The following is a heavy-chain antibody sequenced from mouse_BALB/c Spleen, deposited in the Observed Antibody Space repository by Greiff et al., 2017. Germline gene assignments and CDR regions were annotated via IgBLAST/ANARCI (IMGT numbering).Heavy chain of an antibody. J-gene: IGHJ2*01. CDR1: GYSFTGYN. D-gene: IGHD1-1*01. CDR2: IDPYYGGT. CDR3: TRGNYYGSSYYFDY. V-gene: IGHV1-39*01. Sequence: VQLQQSGPELEKPGASVKISCKASGYSFTGYNMNWVKQSNGKSLEWIGNIDPYYGGTSYNQKFKGKATLTVDTSSSTAYMQLSSLTSEDSAVYYCTRGNYYGSSYYFDYWGQGTTLTVSS.